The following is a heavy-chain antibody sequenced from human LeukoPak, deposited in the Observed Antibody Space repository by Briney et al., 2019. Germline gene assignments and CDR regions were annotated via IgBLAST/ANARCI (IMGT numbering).Heavy chain of an antibody. CDR3: AKDLGPTVVTPGHYYYYYYGMDV. D-gene: IGHD4-23*01. V-gene: IGHV3-23*01. J-gene: IGHJ6*02. CDR2: ISGRGDRT. Sequence: PGGSLRLSCVASGFTFDSYAMSWVRQAPGKGLEWVSSISGRGDRTYYTDSVKGRFTISRDNSKNTLYLQMNSLRAEDTAVYYCAKDLGPTVVTPGHYYYYYYGMDVWGQGTTVTVSS. CDR1: GFTFDSYA.